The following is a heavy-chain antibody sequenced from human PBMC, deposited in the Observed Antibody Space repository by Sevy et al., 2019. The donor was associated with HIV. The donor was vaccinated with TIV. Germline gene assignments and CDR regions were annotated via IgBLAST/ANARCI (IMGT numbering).Heavy chain of an antibody. CDR3: ARGINYQNWFDP. Sequence: ASVKVSCKASGYTFTGYYMQWVRQAPGQGLEWMGWINPNSGGTNYAQKFQGRITMTRDTSISTAYMELSSLRSEDTAVYYCARGINYQNWFDPWGQGTLVTVSS. CDR1: GYTFTGYY. J-gene: IGHJ5*02. D-gene: IGHD2-15*01. V-gene: IGHV1-2*02. CDR2: INPNSGGT.